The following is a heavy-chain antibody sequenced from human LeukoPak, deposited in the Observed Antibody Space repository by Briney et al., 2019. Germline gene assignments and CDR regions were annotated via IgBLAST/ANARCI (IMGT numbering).Heavy chain of an antibody. CDR2: ISGNGGST. J-gene: IGHJ4*02. V-gene: IGHV3-23*01. D-gene: IGHD5-18*01. Sequence: PGGSLRLSCVASGFSFSSYVMNWVRQAPGTGLEWVSAISGNGGSTYYADSVRGRFTISRDNSKNTLYLQMNSLRAEDTAVYYCARGAGIQLWLPFDYWGQGTLVTVSS. CDR3: ARGAGIQLWLPFDY. CDR1: GFSFSSYV.